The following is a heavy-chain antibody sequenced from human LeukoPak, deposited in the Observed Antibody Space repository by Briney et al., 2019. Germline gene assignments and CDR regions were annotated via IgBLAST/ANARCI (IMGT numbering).Heavy chain of an antibody. Sequence: SETLSLTCAVYGGSFSGYYWSWIRQPPGKGLEWIGEINHSGSTNYNPPLKSRVTISVDTSKNQFSLKLSSVTAADTAVYYCARYCSGGSCSGFDPWGQGTLVTVSS. CDR2: INHSGST. D-gene: IGHD2-15*01. CDR3: ARYCSGGSCSGFDP. V-gene: IGHV4-34*01. CDR1: GGSFSGYY. J-gene: IGHJ5*02.